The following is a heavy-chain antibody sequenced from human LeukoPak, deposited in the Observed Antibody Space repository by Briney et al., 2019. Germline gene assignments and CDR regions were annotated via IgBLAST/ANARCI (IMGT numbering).Heavy chain of an antibody. D-gene: IGHD7-27*01. Sequence: GGSLRLSCAASGFTFSSYGMHWVRQAPGKGLEWVAYIQYDGSNEQYADSVKGRFSISRDNSKNTLYLQMNSLRAEDTAVYYCAKGTGRPDYWGQGTLVTVSS. CDR1: GFTFSSYG. CDR2: IQYDGSNE. J-gene: IGHJ4*02. CDR3: AKGTGRPDY. V-gene: IGHV3-30*02.